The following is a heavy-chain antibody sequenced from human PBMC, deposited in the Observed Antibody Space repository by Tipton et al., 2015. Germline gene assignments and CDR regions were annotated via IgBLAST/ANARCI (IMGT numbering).Heavy chain of an antibody. V-gene: IGHV4-39*01. CDR3: ARRVGYCSGGSCYRNYFNGMDV. CDR2: IYYTGST. D-gene: IGHD2-15*01. J-gene: IGHJ6*02. Sequence: TLSLTCTVSGDSISSNSYYWGWIRQSPGKGLEWIGSIYYTGSTYYNPSLRSRVTISVDTPNNQFSLKLYSVTVADTALYFCARRVGYCSGGSCYRNYFNGMDVWGQGTMVTVSS. CDR1: GDSISSNSYY.